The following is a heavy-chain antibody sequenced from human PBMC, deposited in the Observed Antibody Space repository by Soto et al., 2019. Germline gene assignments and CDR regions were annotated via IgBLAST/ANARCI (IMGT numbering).Heavy chain of an antibody. Sequence: PGGSLRLSCAVSGFTVSTHAIIWVRQGPGKGLEWVSGISGGAGSTYYADSVKGRFTIYRDNSKNALYPQMNSLRVEDTAMYYCAKEGYVSGFLWGQGTLVTVSS. CDR3: AKEGYVSGFL. D-gene: IGHD3-10*01. CDR1: GFTVSTHA. J-gene: IGHJ4*02. CDR2: ISGGAGST. V-gene: IGHV3-23*01.